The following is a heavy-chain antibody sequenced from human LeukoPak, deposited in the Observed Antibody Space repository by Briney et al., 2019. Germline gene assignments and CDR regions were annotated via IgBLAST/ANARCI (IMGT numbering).Heavy chain of an antibody. CDR1: GGSISSYY. D-gene: IGHD2-15*01. CDR3: ARWACSGGSCQFDY. CDR2: IYTSGST. Sequence: PSETLSLTCTVSGGSISSYYWSWIRQPAGKGLEWIGRIYTSGSTNYNPSLKSRVTMSVDTSKNQFSLKLSSVTAAGTAVYYCARWACSGGSCQFDYWGQGTLVTVSS. J-gene: IGHJ4*02. V-gene: IGHV4-4*07.